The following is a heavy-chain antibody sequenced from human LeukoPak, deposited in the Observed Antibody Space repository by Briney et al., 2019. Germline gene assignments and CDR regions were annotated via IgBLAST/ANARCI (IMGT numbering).Heavy chain of an antibody. J-gene: IGHJ4*02. D-gene: IGHD2-2*01. V-gene: IGHV1-69*13. CDR2: IIPIFGTA. Sequence: ASVKVSCKAPGGTFSSYAISWVRQAPGQGLEWMGGIIPIFGTANYAQKFQGRVTITADESTSTAYMELSSLRSEDTAVYYCARDPFRTDWVTAGRTVYQRPPVYFDYWGQGTLVTVSS. CDR3: ARDPFRTDWVTAGRTVYQRPPVYFDY. CDR1: GGTFSSYA.